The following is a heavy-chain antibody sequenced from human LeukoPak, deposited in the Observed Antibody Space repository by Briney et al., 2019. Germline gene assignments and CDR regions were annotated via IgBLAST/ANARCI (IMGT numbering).Heavy chain of an antibody. D-gene: IGHD3/OR15-3a*01. Sequence: ASVKVPCKASGYIFTSYDINWVRQATGQRLEWLGWMSPNSGNTGYAQKFQGRVTMTRSTALSTAYMELSSLKSDDTAVYYCTRGPPNWGYDFWGQGTLVTVSS. CDR3: TRGPPNWGYDF. V-gene: IGHV1-8*01. J-gene: IGHJ4*02. CDR2: MSPNSGNT. CDR1: GYIFTSYD.